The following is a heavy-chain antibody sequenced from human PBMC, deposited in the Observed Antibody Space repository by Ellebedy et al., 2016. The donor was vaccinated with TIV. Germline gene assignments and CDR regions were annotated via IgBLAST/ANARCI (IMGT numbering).Heavy chain of an antibody. CDR3: ARRKITVFGETDAFDI. CDR1: GGSMKNYY. D-gene: IGHD3-3*01. V-gene: IGHV4-59*01. J-gene: IGHJ3*02. Sequence: MPGGSLRLSCTVSGGSMKNYYWTWIRQPPGKGLEWLGQIFYSGSTNYNPSLKSRVTISGDTSKNQISLRLSSVTAADTAVYYCARRKITVFGETDAFDIWGQGTVVTGSS. CDR2: IFYSGST.